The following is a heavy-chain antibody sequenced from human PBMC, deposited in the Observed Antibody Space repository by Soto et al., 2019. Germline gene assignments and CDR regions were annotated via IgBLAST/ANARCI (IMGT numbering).Heavy chain of an antibody. J-gene: IGHJ4*02. CDR1: GFTFSSYA. CDR2: ISSNGGST. CDR3: VKIGEVDTAMATSSYFDY. D-gene: IGHD5-18*01. V-gene: IGHV3-64D*06. Sequence: PVGSLRLSCSASGFTFSSYAMHWVRQAPGKGLEYVSAISSNGGSTYYADSVKGRFTISRDNSKNTLYLQMSSLRAEDTAVYYCVKIGEVDTAMATSSYFDYWGQGTLVTVSS.